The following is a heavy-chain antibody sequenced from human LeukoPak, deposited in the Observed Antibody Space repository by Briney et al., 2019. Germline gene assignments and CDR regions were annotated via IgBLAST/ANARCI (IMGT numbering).Heavy chain of an antibody. Sequence: GGSLRLSCAASGFNFSKYWMHWVRQVPGKGLVWISRIYSDGSITNYVDSVKGRFTVSRDNAKNTLYLQMNSLSAEDTAVYYCARDAYCSSRSCSLGYFDPGGRGTLVTVSS. CDR1: GFNFSKYW. J-gene: IGHJ5*02. D-gene: IGHD2-2*01. V-gene: IGHV3-74*01. CDR3: ARDAYCSSRSCSLGYFDP. CDR2: IYSDGSIT.